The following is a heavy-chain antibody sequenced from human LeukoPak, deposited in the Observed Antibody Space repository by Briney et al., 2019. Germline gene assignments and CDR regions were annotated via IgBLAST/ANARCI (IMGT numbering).Heavy chain of an antibody. CDR1: GFTFSSYA. V-gene: IGHV3-23*01. J-gene: IGHJ4*02. D-gene: IGHD3-22*01. CDR3: ATSSGYRYYFDY. Sequence: GGSLRLSCAASGFTFSSYAMSWVRQAPGKGLEWVSAISGSGGSTYYADSVKGRFTISRDNSKNTLYLQMNSLRAEDTAVYYCATSSGYRYYFDYWGQGTLVTVSS. CDR2: ISGSGGST.